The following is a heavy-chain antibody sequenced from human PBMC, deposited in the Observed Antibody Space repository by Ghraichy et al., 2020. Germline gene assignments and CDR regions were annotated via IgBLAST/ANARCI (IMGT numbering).Heavy chain of an antibody. CDR2: IKEDGSEK. CDR3: AGYITVTAAFDN. Sequence: GGSLRLSCAVSGFTFSSYWMSWVRQAPGKGMEWVANIKEDGSEKNYVDSVKGRFTISRENATNSLYPQMNSLRAEDTSVYYCAGYITVTAAFDNWGQGTLVPVPP. CDR1: GFTFSSYW. V-gene: IGHV3-7*01. J-gene: IGHJ4*02. D-gene: IGHD2-21*02.